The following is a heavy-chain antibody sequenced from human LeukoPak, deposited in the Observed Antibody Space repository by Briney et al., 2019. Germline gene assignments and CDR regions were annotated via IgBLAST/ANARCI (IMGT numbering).Heavy chain of an antibody. V-gene: IGHV4-34*01. D-gene: IGHD3-22*01. CDR3: ARADLGKYYYDSSGPNWFDP. CDR1: GGSFSGYY. J-gene: IGHJ5*02. CDR2: INHSGST. Sequence: SETLSLTCAVYGGSFSGYYWSWIRQPPGKGLEWIGEINHSGSTNYNPSLKSRVTISVDTSKNQFSLKLSSVTAADTAVYYCARADLGKYYYDSSGPNWFDPWGQGTLVTVSS.